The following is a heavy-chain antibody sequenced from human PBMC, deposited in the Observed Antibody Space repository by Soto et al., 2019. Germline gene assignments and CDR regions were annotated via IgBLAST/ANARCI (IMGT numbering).Heavy chain of an antibody. J-gene: IGHJ6*02. CDR2: IKSKTDGGKA. Sequence: GGSLRLSCAASGFTFTNAWMSWVRQSPGKGLEWVGRIKSKTDGGKADYAAPVKGRFTISVDDLKNTLYLQMNSLKTEDTAVDVCISSVTLTYYYYGMDVWGQGTPVTVSS. D-gene: IGHD3-9*01. CDR1: GFTFTNAW. CDR3: ISSVTLTYYYYGMDV. V-gene: IGHV3-15*01.